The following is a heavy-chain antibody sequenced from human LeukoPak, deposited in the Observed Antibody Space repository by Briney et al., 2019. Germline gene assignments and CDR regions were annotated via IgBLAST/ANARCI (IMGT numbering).Heavy chain of an antibody. J-gene: IGHJ4*02. Sequence: SQTLSFTCAISGDSVSSNSAAWNWIRQSPSRGLEWLGRTYYRSKWYNDYAVSVKSRITINPDTSKNQFSLKLSSVTAADTAVYYCAREPFSGTSGTNFDYWGQGTLVTVSS. CDR3: AREPFSGTSGTNFDY. D-gene: IGHD4-17*01. V-gene: IGHV6-1*01. CDR1: GDSVSSNSAA. CDR2: TYYRSKWYN.